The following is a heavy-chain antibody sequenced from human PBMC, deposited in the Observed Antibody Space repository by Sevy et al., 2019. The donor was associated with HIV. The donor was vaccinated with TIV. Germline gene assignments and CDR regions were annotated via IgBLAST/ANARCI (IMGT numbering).Heavy chain of an antibody. J-gene: IGHJ4*02. V-gene: IGHV3-30*18. D-gene: IGHD1-26*01. CDR1: GFSFNKYG. Sequence: GGSLRLSCAASGFSFNKYGMHWVRQAPGEGLEWVAVIAYDGGNKYYTNSVKGRFNISRDKSKNTLYLQMNSLRAEDTAVYYCAKIPAGGSYFSYFDSWGQGTLVTVSS. CDR2: IAYDGGNK. CDR3: AKIPAGGSYFSYFDS.